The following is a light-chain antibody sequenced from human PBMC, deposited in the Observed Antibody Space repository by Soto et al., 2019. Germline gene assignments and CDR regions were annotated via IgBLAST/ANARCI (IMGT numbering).Light chain of an antibody. V-gene: IGKV1-33*01. CDR1: QDINNY. J-gene: IGKJ4*01. CDR2: GAS. CDR3: QQYDSLAQCT. Sequence: DIQMTQSPSSLSASVGDRVTITCQASQDINNYLNWYQQKPGKAPKLLIYGASNLETGVPSRFSGSGYGTHLTFTITSLQPEDFATYYCQQYDSLAQCTFGGGTKVVIE.